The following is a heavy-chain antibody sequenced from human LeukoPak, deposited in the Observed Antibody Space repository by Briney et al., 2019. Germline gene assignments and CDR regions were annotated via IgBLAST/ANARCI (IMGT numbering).Heavy chain of an antibody. CDR3: ARSPYYCGGDCYSEYYYYGMDV. Sequence: PGGSLRLSCAASGFTFSSYGMHWVRQAPGKGLEWVAVIWYDGSNKYYADSVKGRFTISRDNSKNTLYLQMNSLRAEDTAVYYCARSPYYCGGDCYSEYYYYGMDVWGQGTTVTVSS. CDR2: IWYDGSNK. CDR1: GFTFSSYG. V-gene: IGHV3-33*01. J-gene: IGHJ6*02. D-gene: IGHD2-21*02.